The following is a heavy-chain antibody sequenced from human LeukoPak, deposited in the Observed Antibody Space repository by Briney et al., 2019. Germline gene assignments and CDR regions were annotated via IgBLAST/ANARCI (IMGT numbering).Heavy chain of an antibody. J-gene: IGHJ6*03. CDR1: GFTFYDYA. Sequence: GRSLRLSCTASGFTFYDYAMHWVRQAPGKGLEWVAVISYDGSNKYYADSVKGRFTISRDNSKNTLYLQMNSLRAEDTAVYYCAREPRSYYYYMDVWGKGTTVTVSS. CDR2: ISYDGSNK. CDR3: AREPRSYYYYMDV. V-gene: IGHV3-30-3*01.